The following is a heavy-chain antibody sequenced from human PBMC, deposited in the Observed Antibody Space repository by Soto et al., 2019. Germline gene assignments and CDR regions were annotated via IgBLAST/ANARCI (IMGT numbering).Heavy chain of an antibody. CDR1: ESVYVEVA. CDR2: ITSKRYGGTP. CDR3: SSLPPERYSACDFPMDV. J-gene: IGHJ6*02. D-gene: IGHD5-12*01. Sequence: SQRLSGMSCESVYVEVALMWLKKTPGKGLEWVGFITSKRYGGTPQYAASVKGRFSISRDDSKSIAYLQMNNLKTDDTAVYYCSSLPPERYSACDFPMDVWGQGTTVTVSS. V-gene: IGHV3-49*03.